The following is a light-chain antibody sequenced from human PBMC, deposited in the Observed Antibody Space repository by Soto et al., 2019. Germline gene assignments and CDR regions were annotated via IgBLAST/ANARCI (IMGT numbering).Light chain of an antibody. CDR2: HAS. CDR3: QQYNDWPRT. J-gene: IGKJ4*01. V-gene: IGKV3-15*01. CDR1: QSVSNQ. Sequence: EIVLAQSPGTLSLSPGERVTLSCRATQSVSNQLAWYQQKPGQAPRLLIYHASARVTGVPARFSGSGSATEFTLTITSLQSEDFAVYYCQQYNDWPRTFGGGTKVEI.